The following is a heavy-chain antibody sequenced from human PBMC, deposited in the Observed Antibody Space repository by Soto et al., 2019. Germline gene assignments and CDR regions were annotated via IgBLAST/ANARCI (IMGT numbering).Heavy chain of an antibody. CDR2: IYQGGSA. CDR1: GGSITSGNYA. Sequence: SETLSLTCAVSGGSITSGNYARSWIRQSPGQGLEWIGYIYQGGSAFYNPSLKPRVTIFLDRSKNQFSLNLTSVTAADTAVYYCARSFYGVDLWGQGTPVTVSS. V-gene: IGHV4-30-2*06. CDR3: ARSFYGVDL. J-gene: IGHJ6*02.